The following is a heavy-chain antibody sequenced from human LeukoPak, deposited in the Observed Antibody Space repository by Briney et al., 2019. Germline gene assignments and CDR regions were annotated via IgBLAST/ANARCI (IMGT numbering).Heavy chain of an antibody. D-gene: IGHD3-10*01. CDR2: IYYSGST. J-gene: IGHJ4*02. V-gene: IGHV4-59*01. CDR3: ARDNYYGSGSYSRYFDY. CDR1: GGSISSYY. Sequence: SETLSLTCTVSGGSISSYYWSWIRQPPGKGLEWIGYIYYSGSTSYNPSLKSRVTISVDTSKNQFSLKLSSVTAADTAVYYCARDNYYGSGSYSRYFDYWGQGTLVTVSS.